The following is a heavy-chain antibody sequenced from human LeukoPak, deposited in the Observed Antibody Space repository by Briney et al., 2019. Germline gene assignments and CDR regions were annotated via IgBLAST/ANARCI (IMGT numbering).Heavy chain of an antibody. Sequence: VESLKISCNGSGYSFTSYWIGWLRQLPGKGLEWMGIIYPGDSDTRYSPSFQGQVTISADKSISTAYLQWSSLKASDTAMYYCAALVAPITSFDYWGQGTLVTVSS. J-gene: IGHJ4*02. CDR2: IYPGDSDT. V-gene: IGHV5-51*01. CDR1: GYSFTSYW. D-gene: IGHD5-12*01. CDR3: AALVAPITSFDY.